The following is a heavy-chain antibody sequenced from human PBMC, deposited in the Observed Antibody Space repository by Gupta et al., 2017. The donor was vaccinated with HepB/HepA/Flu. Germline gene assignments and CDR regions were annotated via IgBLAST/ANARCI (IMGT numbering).Heavy chain of an antibody. CDR3: ARSDLANSEYLGFFDY. V-gene: IGHV3-30-3*01. CDR2: ISSDGTNK. D-gene: IGHD2/OR15-2a*01. J-gene: IGHJ4*01. CDR1: GFTFSDHA. Sequence: QVYLVESGGGVVQPGGSLTPSCAASGFTFSDHAIHWVRQAPGKGLEWVAIISSDGTNKHYADSVRGRFSLSRDNSNDTLDMVMSGLRPEDTAVYYCARSDLANSEYLGFFDYWGLGVLVTVAA.